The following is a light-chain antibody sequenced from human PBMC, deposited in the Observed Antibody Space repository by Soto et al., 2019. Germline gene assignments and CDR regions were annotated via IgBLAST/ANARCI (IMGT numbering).Light chain of an antibody. Sequence: ERVMTQSPATLSVSPGERATLSCRASQSVSSSLAWYQQKPGQAPRLLIYGASTRATGIPARFSGSGSGTEFTLTISSLQSEDFAVYYCQQYTDWPLTFGQGTPLEIK. J-gene: IGKJ5*01. CDR1: QSVSSS. CDR3: QQYTDWPLT. CDR2: GAS. V-gene: IGKV3-15*01.